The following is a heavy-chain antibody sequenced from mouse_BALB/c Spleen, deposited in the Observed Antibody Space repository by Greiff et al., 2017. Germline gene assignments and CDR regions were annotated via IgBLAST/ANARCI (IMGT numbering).Heavy chain of an antibody. CDR1: GYTFTSYT. CDR2: INPSSGYT. D-gene: IGHD1-1*01. V-gene: IGHV1-4*01. Sequence: VQLQQSGAGLVRPGASVKMSCTASGYTFTSYTMHWVHQRPGQGLEWIGYINPSSGYTNYTQKFKDQATLTADKSSSTAYMQLSSLTSEDSAVYYCALITTVVADWYFDVWGEGTTVTVSS. J-gene: IGHJ1*01. CDR3: ALITTVVADWYFDV.